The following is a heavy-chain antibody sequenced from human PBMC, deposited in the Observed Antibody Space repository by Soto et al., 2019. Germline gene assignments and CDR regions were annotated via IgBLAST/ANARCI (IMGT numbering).Heavy chain of an antibody. Sequence: QVQLVESGGGVVQPGRSLRLSCVASGFTFSSYGMHWVRQAPGKGLEWVAVIWYDGSNKYYADSVKGRFTISRDNSKNTLYLQMNSLRAEDTAVYYCARENRITMIVGDAFDIWGQGTMVTVSS. CDR1: GFTFSSYG. J-gene: IGHJ3*02. D-gene: IGHD3-22*01. V-gene: IGHV3-33*01. CDR3: ARENRITMIVGDAFDI. CDR2: IWYDGSNK.